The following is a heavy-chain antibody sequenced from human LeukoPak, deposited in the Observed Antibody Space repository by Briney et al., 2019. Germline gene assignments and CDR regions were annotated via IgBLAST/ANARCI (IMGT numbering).Heavy chain of an antibody. CDR2: IYSAST. J-gene: IGHJ4*02. V-gene: IGHV4-59*01. CDR1: GGSIDSYY. Sequence: ASETLSLTCTVSGGSIDSYYWTWIRQPPGKGLEWIAYIYSASTNYNPSLKSRATITVDTSMNQFSLKLRSVTAADMAVYYCARGRTSGGYPHFDSWGQGIQVTVSS. D-gene: IGHD6-19*01. CDR3: ARGRTSGGYPHFDS.